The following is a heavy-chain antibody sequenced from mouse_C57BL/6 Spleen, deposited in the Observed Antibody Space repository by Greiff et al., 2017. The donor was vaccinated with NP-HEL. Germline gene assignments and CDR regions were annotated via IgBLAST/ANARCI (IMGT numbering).Heavy chain of an antibody. CDR1: GYSITSGYY. Sequence: DVKLQESGPGLVKPSQSLSLTCSVTGYSITSGYYWNWIRQFPGNKLEWMGYISYDGSNNYNPSLKTRISITRDTSKNQFFLKLNSVTTEDTATYYCARDPQIYYDYGRAMDYWGQGTSVTVSS. J-gene: IGHJ4*01. D-gene: IGHD2-4*01. CDR3: ARDPQIYYDYGRAMDY. CDR2: ISYDGSN. V-gene: IGHV3-6*01.